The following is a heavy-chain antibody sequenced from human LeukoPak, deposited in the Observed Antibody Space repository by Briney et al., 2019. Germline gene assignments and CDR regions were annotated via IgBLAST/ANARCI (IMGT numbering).Heavy chain of an antibody. CDR3: ARGFITMVRGVKVDAFDI. Sequence: GGSLRLSCAASGFTFSSYSMNWVRQAPGKGLEWVSSISSSSSYIYYADPVKGRFTISRDNAKNSLYLQMNSLRAEDTAVYYCARGFITMVRGVKVDAFDIWGQGTMVTVSS. J-gene: IGHJ3*02. D-gene: IGHD3-10*01. CDR2: ISSSSSYI. CDR1: GFTFSSYS. V-gene: IGHV3-21*01.